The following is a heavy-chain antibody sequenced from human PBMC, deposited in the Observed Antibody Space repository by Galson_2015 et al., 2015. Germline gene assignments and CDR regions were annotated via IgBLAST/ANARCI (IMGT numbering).Heavy chain of an antibody. CDR2: ISSSGSTI. J-gene: IGHJ4*02. CDR3: ANTPALLWFGELPKDY. D-gene: IGHD3-10*01. V-gene: IGHV3-11*01. CDR1: GFTFSDYY. Sequence: SLRLSCAASGFTFSDYYMSWIRQAPGKGLEWVSYISSSGSTIYYADSVKGRFTISRDNSKNTLYLQMNSLRAEDTAVYYCANTPALLWFGELPKDYWGQGTLVTVSS.